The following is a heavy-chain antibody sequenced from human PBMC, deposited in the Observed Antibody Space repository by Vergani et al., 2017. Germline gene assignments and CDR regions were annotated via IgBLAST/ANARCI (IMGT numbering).Heavy chain of an antibody. CDR2: ISWNSGAV. CDR3: VRDVRVSRT. J-gene: IGHJ3*01. V-gene: IGHV3-9*01. CDR1: GFTFWKFG. Sequence: EVDLVESGGGLAQPGGSLRLSCEASGFTFWKFGMHWVRQGPGKGLEWVSGISWNSGAVDYADSVRGRFTISRDNAKNSLFLDMSSLRAEDTAVYYCVRDVRVSRTWGQGTLVAVSS.